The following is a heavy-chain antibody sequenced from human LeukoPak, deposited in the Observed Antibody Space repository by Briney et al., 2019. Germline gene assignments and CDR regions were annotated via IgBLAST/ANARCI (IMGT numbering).Heavy chain of an antibody. V-gene: IGHV4-59*01. CDR2: IYYSGST. J-gene: IGHJ4*02. CDR3: ARAMITFGGVIGLFDY. D-gene: IGHD3-16*02. Sequence: PSETLSLTCTVSGGSISSYYWSWIRPPPGKGLAWIGYIYYSGSTHYNPSLKRRVTISVDTSKNQSSLKLTSVTAADTAVYYCARAMITFGGVIGLFDYWGQGTLVTVSS. CDR1: GGSISSYY.